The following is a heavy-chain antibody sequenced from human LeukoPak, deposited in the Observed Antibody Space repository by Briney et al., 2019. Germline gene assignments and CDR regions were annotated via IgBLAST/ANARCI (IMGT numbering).Heavy chain of an antibody. D-gene: IGHD4/OR15-4a*01. Sequence: ASVKVSFKASGYTFTSYYVHWARQAPGQGLEWMGIVYPSGGSSSYPQKFQGRVTMTRDTSTSTVYMELSSLSSEDTAIYYCARETPRTCSFDYWGQGTLVTVSS. CDR1: GYTFTSYY. V-gene: IGHV1-46*01. J-gene: IGHJ4*02. CDR2: VYPSGGSS. CDR3: ARETPRTCSFDY.